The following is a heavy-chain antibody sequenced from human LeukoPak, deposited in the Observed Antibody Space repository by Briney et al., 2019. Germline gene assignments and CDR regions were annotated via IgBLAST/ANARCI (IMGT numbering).Heavy chain of an antibody. J-gene: IGHJ4*02. V-gene: IGHV3-49*04. CDR2: IRSKAYGGTT. D-gene: IGHD3-16*02. CDR3: TTSDYVWGSYRYNLDY. CDR1: GFTFGDYA. Sequence: GGSLRLSCTASGFTFGDYAMSWVRQAPGKGLEWVGFIRSKAYGGTTEYAASVKGRFTISRDDSKNTLYLQMNSLKTEDTAVYYCTTSDYVWGSYRYNLDYWGQGTLVTVSS.